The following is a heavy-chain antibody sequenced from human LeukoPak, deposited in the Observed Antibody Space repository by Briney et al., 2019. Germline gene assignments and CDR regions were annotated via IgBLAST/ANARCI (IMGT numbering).Heavy chain of an antibody. CDR1: GYTFTSYD. V-gene: IGHV1-8*01. J-gene: IGHJ6*02. D-gene: IGHD2-8*01. Sequence: ASVRVSCKASGYTFTSYDINWVRQAPGQGLEWMGWMTPNSGTTGYAQKFQGRVTMTRSTPITTAYMELSSLRAEDTAVYYCVRCAGGCYYNYGIDAWGQGTTVTVSS. CDR2: MTPNSGTT. CDR3: VRCAGGCYYNYGIDA.